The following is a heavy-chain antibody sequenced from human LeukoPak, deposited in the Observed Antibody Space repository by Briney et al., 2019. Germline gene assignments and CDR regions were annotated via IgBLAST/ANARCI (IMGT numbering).Heavy chain of an antibody. J-gene: IGHJ4*02. CDR1: GGTFSSYA. CDR3: ATVTGVEGRYFDY. V-gene: IGHV1-69*04. CDR2: IIPIFGIA. Sequence: SVKVSCKASGGTFSSYAISWVRQAPGQGLEWMGRIIPIFGIANYAQKFQGRVTMTEDTSTDTAYMELSSLRSEDTAVYYCATVTGVEGRYFDYWGQGTLVTVSS. D-gene: IGHD3-9*01.